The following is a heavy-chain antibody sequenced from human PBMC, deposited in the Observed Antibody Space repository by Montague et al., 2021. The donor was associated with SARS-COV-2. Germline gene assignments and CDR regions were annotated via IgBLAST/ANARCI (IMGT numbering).Heavy chain of an antibody. CDR1: GGLTSHYH. Sequence: SETLSLTCSVSGGLTSHYHWGWIRQPPGKGLEWIGYIYYSGGTNYNPSLKSRVTISVDTSKNQFSLKLNSVTAADTAVYYCARGASELDSWGQGALVTVSS. CDR2: IYYSGGT. J-gene: IGHJ5*01. D-gene: IGHD3-3*01. V-gene: IGHV4-59*01. CDR3: ARGASELDS.